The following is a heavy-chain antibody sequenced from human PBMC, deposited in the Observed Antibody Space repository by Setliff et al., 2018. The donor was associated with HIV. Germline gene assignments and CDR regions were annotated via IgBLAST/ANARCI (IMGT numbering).Heavy chain of an antibody. V-gene: IGHV3-7*01. CDR2: ISTDGSNK. CDR1: GFSFSNFW. J-gene: IGHJ4*02. D-gene: IGHD1-26*01. Sequence: PGGSLRLSCVVSGFSFSNFWMSWVRQTPGKGLESLAIISTDGSNKQYLNSARGRFTISRDNAKNSLFLQMDNLRVEDTGIYFCAKFRDRALDYWGQGTPVTVSS. CDR3: AKFRDRALDY.